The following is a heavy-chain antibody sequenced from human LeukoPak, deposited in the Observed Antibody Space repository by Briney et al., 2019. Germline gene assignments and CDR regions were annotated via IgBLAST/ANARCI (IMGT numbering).Heavy chain of an antibody. CDR2: ISYDGNNK. V-gene: IGHV3-30*03. CDR3: ARGSSSVTLPGD. D-gene: IGHD2-2*01. Sequence: GGSLRLSCAASGFTFSKYVMHWVRQAPGKGLEWVATISYDGNNKYYADSVKGRFTISRDNSKNTLYLQMNSLRVEDTAVYYCARGSSSVTLPGDWGQGTLVTVSS. CDR1: GFTFSKYV. J-gene: IGHJ4*02.